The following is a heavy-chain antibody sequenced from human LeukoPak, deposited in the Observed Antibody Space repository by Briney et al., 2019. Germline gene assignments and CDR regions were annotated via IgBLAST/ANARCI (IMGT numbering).Heavy chain of an antibody. Sequence: ASVKVSCKASGFTFNAYNMHWVRQAPGQGLEWMGWVNPKSGGANYAQKFKGRVTMTTDTSTSTAYMELRSLRSDDTAAYYCARDLQWLVRLDYWGQGTLVTVSS. CDR1: GFTFNAYN. D-gene: IGHD6-19*01. CDR2: VNPKSGGA. CDR3: ARDLQWLVRLDY. V-gene: IGHV1-2*02. J-gene: IGHJ4*02.